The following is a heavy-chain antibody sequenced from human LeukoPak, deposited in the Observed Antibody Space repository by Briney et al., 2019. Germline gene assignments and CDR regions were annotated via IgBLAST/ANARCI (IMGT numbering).Heavy chain of an antibody. V-gene: IGHV4-59*01. J-gene: IGHJ4*02. CDR1: GGSISSYY. Sequence: SETLSLTCTVSGGSISSYYWSWIRQPLGKGLEWIGYIYYSGSTNYNPSLKSRVTISVDTSKNQFSLKLSSVTAADTAVYYCARSEYSSSSGYFDYWGQGTLVTVSS. D-gene: IGHD6-6*01. CDR2: IYYSGST. CDR3: ARSEYSSSSGYFDY.